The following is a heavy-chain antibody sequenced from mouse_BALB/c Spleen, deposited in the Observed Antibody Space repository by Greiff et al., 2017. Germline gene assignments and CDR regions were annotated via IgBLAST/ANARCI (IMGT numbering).Heavy chain of an antibody. CDR3: ASRVYYGSSYFDY. V-gene: IGHV3-2*02. CDR2: ISYSGST. J-gene: IGHJ2*01. D-gene: IGHD1-1*01. CDR1: GYSITSDYA. Sequence: EVKLQESGPGLVKPSQSLSLTCTVTGYSITSDYAWNWIRQFPGNKLEWMGYISYSGSTSYNPSLKSRISITRDTSKNQFFLQLNSVTTEDTATYYCASRVYYGSSYFDYWGQGTTLTVSS.